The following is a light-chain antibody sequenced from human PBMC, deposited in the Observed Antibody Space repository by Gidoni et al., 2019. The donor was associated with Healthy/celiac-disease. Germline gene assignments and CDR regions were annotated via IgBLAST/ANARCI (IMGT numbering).Light chain of an antibody. CDR1: QSVSSY. Sequence: IVLTHSPATLSLSPGERATLSCRASQSVSSYLAWYQQKPGPAPRLLIYDASNRATGSPARFSGSGSGTDDTITISSREHEEVAVYYCQQRSNWTPHTFXGXTKVEIK. CDR2: DAS. J-gene: IGKJ4*01. CDR3: QQRSNWTPHT. V-gene: IGKV3-11*01.